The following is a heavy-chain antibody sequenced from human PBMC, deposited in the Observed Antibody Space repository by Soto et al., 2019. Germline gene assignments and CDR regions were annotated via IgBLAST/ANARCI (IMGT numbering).Heavy chain of an antibody. Sequence: GESLRLSCAASGFTFSAYDMHWFRQTTGKGLEWVSAIGAADDPYYLGSVKGRFTISRENAKNSLYLQMNSLRAEDTAVYYCARAYSGRLPRRADYYFSMDVWGQGTTVTVSS. J-gene: IGHJ6*02. CDR3: ARAYSGRLPRRADYYFSMDV. CDR1: GFTFSAYD. V-gene: IGHV3-13*05. D-gene: IGHD2-15*01. CDR2: IGAADDP.